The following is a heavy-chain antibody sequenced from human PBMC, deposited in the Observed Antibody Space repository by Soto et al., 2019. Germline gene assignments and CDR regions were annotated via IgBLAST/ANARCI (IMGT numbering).Heavy chain of an antibody. V-gene: IGHV4-38-2*01. CDR2: IYHSGDT. CDR1: GHSISSGYY. Sequence: SETLSLTCGVSGHSISSGYYWGWIRQPPGRGLEWIGNIYHSGDTYYNPSLKSRVTISLDTSKNQFSLRLNSVTAADTAVYYCARGANIMATSNDPFDVWGQGTMVTVSS. J-gene: IGHJ3*01. CDR3: ARGANIMATSNDPFDV. D-gene: IGHD5-12*01.